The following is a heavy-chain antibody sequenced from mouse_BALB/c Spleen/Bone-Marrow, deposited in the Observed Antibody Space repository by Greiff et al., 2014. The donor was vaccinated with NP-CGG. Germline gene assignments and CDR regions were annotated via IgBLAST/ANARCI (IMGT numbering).Heavy chain of an antibody. Sequence: DVMLVESGGGLVQPGGSLKLSCAASGFTFGNYAMSWVRQTPDKRLELVATINSNGGSTYYPDSVKGRFTISRDNARNTLYLQMSSLKSEVTAMYYCARVAYYNVYFDYWGQGTTLTVSS. CDR1: GFTFGNYA. V-gene: IGHV5-6-3*01. CDR3: ARVAYYNVYFDY. D-gene: IGHD2-12*01. CDR2: INSNGGST. J-gene: IGHJ2*01.